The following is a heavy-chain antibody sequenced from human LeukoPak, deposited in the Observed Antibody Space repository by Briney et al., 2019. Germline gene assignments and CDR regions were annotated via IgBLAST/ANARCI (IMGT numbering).Heavy chain of an antibody. V-gene: IGHV3-21*01. Sequence: GGSLRLSCAASGFTFSSYSMNWVRQAPGKGLEWVSSISSSSSYIYYADSVKGRFTISRDNAKNSPYLQMNSLRAEDTAVYYCARDFHYYDSSGYQNSEYFQHWGQGTLVTVSS. CDR2: ISSSSSYI. J-gene: IGHJ1*01. CDR1: GFTFSSYS. CDR3: ARDFHYYDSSGYQNSEYFQH. D-gene: IGHD3-22*01.